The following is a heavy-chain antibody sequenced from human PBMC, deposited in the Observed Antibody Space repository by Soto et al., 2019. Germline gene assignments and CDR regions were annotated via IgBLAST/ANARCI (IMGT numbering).Heavy chain of an antibody. CDR3: ARSIYPVLLWFGPDY. CDR2: INYSGSS. CDR1: GGSISRAPYS. V-gene: IGHV4-31*03. J-gene: IGHJ4*02. D-gene: IGHD3-10*01. Sequence: PSETLSLTCTVSGGSISRAPYSWSWIRQHPGKGLEWIGYINYSGSSYYNPSLKSRVTISVDTSKNQFSLKLSSVTAADTAVYYCARSIYPVLLWFGPDYWGQGTLVTVSS.